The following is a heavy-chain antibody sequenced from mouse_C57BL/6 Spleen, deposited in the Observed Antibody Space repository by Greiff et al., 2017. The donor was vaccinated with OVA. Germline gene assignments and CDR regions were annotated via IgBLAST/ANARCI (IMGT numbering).Heavy chain of an antibody. Sequence: VQLKESGPGLVQPSQSLSITCTVSGFSLTSYGVHWVRQSPGKGLEWLGVIWSGGSTDYNAAFISRLSISKDNSKSQVFFKMNSLQADDTAIYYCARRGDYYGSSFYAMDYWGQGTSVTVSS. V-gene: IGHV2-2*01. J-gene: IGHJ4*01. CDR3: ARRGDYYGSSFYAMDY. D-gene: IGHD1-1*01. CDR1: GFSLTSYG. CDR2: IWSGGST.